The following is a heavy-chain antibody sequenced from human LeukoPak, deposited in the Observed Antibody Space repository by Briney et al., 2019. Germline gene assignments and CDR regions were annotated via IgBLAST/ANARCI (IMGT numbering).Heavy chain of an antibody. CDR1: GFTFSSYE. V-gene: IGHV3-23*01. Sequence: GGSLRLSCAASGFTFSSYEMNWVRQAPGKGLESVSVISGTGGRTYYADSVKGRFTISRDNSKNTVYLQMNRLRAEDTTVYYCAKGHSDYGTGFDLWGRGALVTVSS. CDR2: ISGTGGRT. J-gene: IGHJ4*02. CDR3: AKGHSDYGTGFDL. D-gene: IGHD4-17*01.